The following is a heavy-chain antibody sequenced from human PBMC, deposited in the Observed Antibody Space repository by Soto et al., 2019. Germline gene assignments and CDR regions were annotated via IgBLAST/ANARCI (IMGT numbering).Heavy chain of an antibody. Sequence: GGSLRLSCAASGFTFSSYSMNWVRQAPGKGLEWVSSISSSSSYIYYADSVKGRFTISRDNAKNSLYLQMNSLRAEDTAVYYCARDRDEQWLDPLDYYYMDVWGKGTTVTVSS. J-gene: IGHJ6*03. V-gene: IGHV3-21*01. CDR2: ISSSSSYI. CDR3: ARDRDEQWLDPLDYYYMDV. D-gene: IGHD6-19*01. CDR1: GFTFSSYS.